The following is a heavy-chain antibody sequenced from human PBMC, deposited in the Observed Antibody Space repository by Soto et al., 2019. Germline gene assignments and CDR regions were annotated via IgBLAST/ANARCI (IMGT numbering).Heavy chain of an antibody. CDR1: GGSISSSSNH. J-gene: IGHJ4*02. CDR2: IYYIENT. CDR3: ATHPPYGPLDH. V-gene: IGHV4-39*01. Sequence: QLQLQESGPGLVKPSETLSLTCTVSGGSISSSSNHWGWIRQPPGKGLEWIRNIYYIENTYYSPSLKSRVTISVDTSKNQFSLRLTSVTAADTAVYYCATHPPYGPLDHWGQGTLVTVSS. D-gene: IGHD4-17*01.